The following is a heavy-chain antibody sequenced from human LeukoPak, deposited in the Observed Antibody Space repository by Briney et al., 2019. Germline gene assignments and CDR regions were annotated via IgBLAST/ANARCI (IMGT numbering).Heavy chain of an antibody. Sequence: PSETLSLTCAVYGGSFSGYYWSWIRQPPGKGLEWIGEINHSGSTNYNPSLKSRVTISVDTSKNQFSLNLSSVTAADTAVYYCASFYGPYDYWGQGTLVTVSS. CDR1: GGSFSGYY. V-gene: IGHV4-34*01. D-gene: IGHD2/OR15-2a*01. CDR3: ASFYGPYDY. CDR2: INHSGST. J-gene: IGHJ4*02.